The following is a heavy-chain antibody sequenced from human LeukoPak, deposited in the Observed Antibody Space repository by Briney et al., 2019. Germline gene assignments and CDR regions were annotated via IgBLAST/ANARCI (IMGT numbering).Heavy chain of an antibody. Sequence: SQTLSLTCAVSGGSISSGGYSWSWIRQPSGKGLEWIGYIYHSGSTYYNPSLKSRVTISVDRSKNQFSLKLSSVTAADTAVYYCASSSITMVRGVDYWGQGTLVTVSS. V-gene: IGHV4-30-2*01. CDR3: ASSSITMVRGVDY. D-gene: IGHD3-10*01. J-gene: IGHJ4*02. CDR1: GGSISSGGYS. CDR2: IYHSGST.